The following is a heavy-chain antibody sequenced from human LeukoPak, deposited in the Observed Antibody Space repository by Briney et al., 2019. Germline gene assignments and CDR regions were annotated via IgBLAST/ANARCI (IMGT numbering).Heavy chain of an antibody. Sequence: ASVKVSCKASGYTFTGYYMHWVRQAPGQGLEWMGWINPNSGGTNYAQKSQGRVTMTRDTSISTAYMELSRLRSDDTAVYYCARGGLGYCSSTSCYRAWFDPWGQGTLVTVSS. CDR2: INPNSGGT. D-gene: IGHD2-2*01. CDR3: ARGGLGYCSSTSCYRAWFDP. CDR1: GYTFTGYY. J-gene: IGHJ5*02. V-gene: IGHV1-2*02.